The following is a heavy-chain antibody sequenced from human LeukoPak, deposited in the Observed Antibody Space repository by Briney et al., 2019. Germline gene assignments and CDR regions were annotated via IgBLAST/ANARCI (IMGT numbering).Heavy chain of an antibody. CDR3: GAGDSSVYAGFFDY. J-gene: IGHJ4*02. CDR1: GGSISSGSYY. Sequence: SETLSLTCTVSGGSISSGSYYWSWIRQPAGKGLEWIGRIYTSWSTHYHPSLKRRVTIPVNTSNNQFSLKLSSGTAADAAVYYCGAGDSSVYAGFFDYWGQGTLITVSS. CDR2: IYTSWST. D-gene: IGHD3-22*01. V-gene: IGHV4-61*02.